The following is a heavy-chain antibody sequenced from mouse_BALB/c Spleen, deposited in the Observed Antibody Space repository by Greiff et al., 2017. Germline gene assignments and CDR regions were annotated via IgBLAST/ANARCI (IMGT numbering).Heavy chain of an antibody. D-gene: IGHD2-1*01. V-gene: IGHV14-1*02. Sequence: QLQQSGAELVRPGALVKLSCKASGFNIKDYYMHWVKQRPEQGLEWIGWIDPENGNTIYDPKFQGKASITADTSSNTAYLQLSSLTSEDTAVYYCASLYGNYEGYWGQGTSVTVSS. CDR3: ASLYGNYEGY. J-gene: IGHJ4*01. CDR2: IDPENGNT. CDR1: GFNIKDYY.